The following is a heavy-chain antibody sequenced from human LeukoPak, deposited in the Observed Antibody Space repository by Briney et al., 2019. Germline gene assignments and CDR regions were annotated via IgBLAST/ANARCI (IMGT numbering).Heavy chain of an antibody. CDR1: SGSTSSYH. J-gene: IGHJ4*02. V-gene: IGHV4-34*01. Sequence: PSETLSLTCTVSSGSTSSYHWSWIRQPPGKGLEWIGEINHSGSTNYNPSLKSRVTISVDTSKNQFSLKLSSVTAADTAVYYCARGVDERGTSCYDYWGQGTLVTVSS. CDR3: ARGVDERGTSCYDY. D-gene: IGHD2-2*01. CDR2: INHSGST.